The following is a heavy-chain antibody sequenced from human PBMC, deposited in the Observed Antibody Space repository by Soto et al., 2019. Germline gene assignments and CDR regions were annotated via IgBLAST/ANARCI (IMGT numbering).Heavy chain of an antibody. D-gene: IGHD3-9*01. J-gene: IGHJ4*02. CDR2: ISPRSGGT. V-gene: IGHV1-2*02. Sequence: GASVEVSCKASGYAFIDYYMHWVLQAPGQGFEWMGRISPRSGGTNYAQKFQGRVTMTWDTSLNTAYMELSSPISEDTAVYYCARPPGYISDWYYFDLWGQGTLVTVSS. CDR1: GYAFIDYY. CDR3: ARPPGYISDWYYFDL.